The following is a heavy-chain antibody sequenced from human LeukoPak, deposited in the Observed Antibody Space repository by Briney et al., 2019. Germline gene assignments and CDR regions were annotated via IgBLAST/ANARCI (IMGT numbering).Heavy chain of an antibody. CDR3: AKDTPTYGGKGSIDY. CDR2: ISYDANNK. Sequence: GGSLRLSCAASGFTFSSYGMHWVRQAPGKGLEWVSIISYDANNKFYADSVKGRFTISRDNSKNTLFLQMNSLRAEDTAVYYCAKDTPTYGGKGSIDYWGQGTLVTVSS. CDR1: GFTFSSYG. D-gene: IGHD4-23*01. V-gene: IGHV3-30*18. J-gene: IGHJ4*02.